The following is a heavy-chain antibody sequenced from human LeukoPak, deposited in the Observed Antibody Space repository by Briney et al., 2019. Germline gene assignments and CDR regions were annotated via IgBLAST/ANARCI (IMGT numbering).Heavy chain of an antibody. V-gene: IGHV6-1*01. J-gene: IGHJ4*02. CDR1: GDSVSSNSAA. CDR2: TYYRSKWYY. Sequence: SQTLSLTCAISGDSVSSNSAAWNWIRQSPSRGLEWLGRTYYRSKWYYDYAVAVKSRITIIPDTSKNQVSLHLTSVTPEDTAVYYCASGFTDVWGQGTLVTVSS. D-gene: IGHD3-10*01. CDR3: ASGFTDV.